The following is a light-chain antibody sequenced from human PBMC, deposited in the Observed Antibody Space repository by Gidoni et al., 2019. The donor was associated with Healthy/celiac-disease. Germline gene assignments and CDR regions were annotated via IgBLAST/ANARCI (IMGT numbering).Light chain of an antibody. CDR3: QQRSNWPLT. CDR2: DAS. V-gene: IGKV3-11*01. Sequence: EIVLTQSPASLSLSPGERATLSCRASQSVSSSLAWYQQKPGQAPRLLIYDASNRATGIPARFRGSGSGTDFTLTISSLEPGDFAVYYCQQRSNWPLTFGGGTKVEIK. CDR1: QSVSSS. J-gene: IGKJ4*01.